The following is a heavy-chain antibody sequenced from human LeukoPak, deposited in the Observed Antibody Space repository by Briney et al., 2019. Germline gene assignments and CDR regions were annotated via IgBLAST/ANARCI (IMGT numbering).Heavy chain of an antibody. D-gene: IGHD3-22*01. V-gene: IGHV1-69*05. CDR1: GGTFSSYA. CDR3: ARYYYDSSGYYWSYFDY. CDR2: IIPIFGTA. Sequence: GSSVTVSCTASGGTFSSYAISWVRQAPGQGLEWMGGIIPIFGTANYAQKFQGRVTITTDESTSTAYMELSSLRSEDTAVYYCARYYYDSSGYYWSYFDYWGQGTLVTVSS. J-gene: IGHJ4*02.